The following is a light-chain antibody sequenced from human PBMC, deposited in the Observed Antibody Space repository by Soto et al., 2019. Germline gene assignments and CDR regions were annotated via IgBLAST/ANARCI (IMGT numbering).Light chain of an antibody. Sequence: DIQLTQSPSFLSAFVGDSVTITCRASQDISSYVAWYQQQPERAPKLLIYATARLQSGVPSRFSGSGSGTEFTLTISGLQPEDFATYYCQQVQSFPFSFGPGTKVDVK. CDR2: ATA. CDR3: QQVQSFPFS. CDR1: QDISSY. V-gene: IGKV1-9*01. J-gene: IGKJ3*01.